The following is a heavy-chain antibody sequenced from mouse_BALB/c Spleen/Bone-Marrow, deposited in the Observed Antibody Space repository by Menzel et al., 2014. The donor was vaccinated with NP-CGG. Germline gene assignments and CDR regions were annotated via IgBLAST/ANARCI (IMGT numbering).Heavy chain of an antibody. V-gene: IGHV5-9*02. D-gene: IGHD1-1*02. J-gene: IGHJ4*01. CDR3: ARHLGSWYAMDY. CDR1: GFAFSSYD. Sequence: EVKLVESGGGLVKPGGSLKLSCAASGFAFSSYDMSWVRQTPEKRLEWVATISSGGSYTYYPDSVKGRCTISRDNARNTLCLQMSSLRSEDTALYYCARHLGSWYAMDYWGQGTSVTVSS. CDR2: ISSGGSYT.